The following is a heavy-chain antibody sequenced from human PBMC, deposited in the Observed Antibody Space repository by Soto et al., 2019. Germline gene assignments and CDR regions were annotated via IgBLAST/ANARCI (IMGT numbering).Heavy chain of an antibody. Sequence: GGSLRLSCAASGFTFDDYAMHWVRQAPGKGLEWVSGISWNSGSIGYADSVKGRFTISRDNAKNSLYLQMNSLRAEDTALYYCAKAKGSGYDLTIFDYWGQGTLVTVSS. J-gene: IGHJ4*02. CDR3: AKAKGSGYDLTIFDY. D-gene: IGHD5-12*01. V-gene: IGHV3-9*01. CDR2: ISWNSGSI. CDR1: GFTFDDYA.